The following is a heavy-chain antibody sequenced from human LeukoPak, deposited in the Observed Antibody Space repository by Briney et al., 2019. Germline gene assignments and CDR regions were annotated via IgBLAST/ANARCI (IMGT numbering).Heavy chain of an antibody. V-gene: IGHV4-59*01. D-gene: IGHD3-22*01. CDR3: ARVAYYYDSSGYYPGNYFDY. CDR1: VGSISSYY. Sequence: SETLSLTCTVSVGSISSYYWSWIRQPPGKGLEWIGEIYYSGSTNYNPSLKSRVTISVDTSKNQLSLKLSSVTAADTAVYYCARVAYYYDSSGYYPGNYFDYWGQGTLVTVSS. J-gene: IGHJ4*02. CDR2: IYYSGST.